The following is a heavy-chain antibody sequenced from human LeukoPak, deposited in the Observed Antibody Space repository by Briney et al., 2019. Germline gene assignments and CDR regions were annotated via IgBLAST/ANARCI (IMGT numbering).Heavy chain of an antibody. Sequence: PGRSLRLSCTASGFTFGDYPLSWVRQAPGKGLEWVGLIRSTDYGGTTEYAASVEGRFAISRDDSKSIAYLQMNSLKTADTAMYYCTRRGYTYGLKLYYFDYWGQGTLVTVSS. D-gene: IGHD5-18*01. CDR2: IRSTDYGGTT. CDR1: GFTFGDYP. V-gene: IGHV3-49*04. J-gene: IGHJ4*02. CDR3: TRRGYTYGLKLYYFDY.